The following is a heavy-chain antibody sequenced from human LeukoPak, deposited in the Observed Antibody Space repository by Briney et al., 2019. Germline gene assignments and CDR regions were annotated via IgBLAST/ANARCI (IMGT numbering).Heavy chain of an antibody. CDR2: IKQDGSEK. J-gene: IGHJ4*02. D-gene: IGHD2-2*01. V-gene: IGHV3-7*01. CDR3: ARVRCSSNSCFPDY. Sequence: GGSLGLSCAASGFTFSNYWMTWVRQAPGKGLEWVANIKQDGSEKYYVDSVKGRFTISRDNAKNSLFLQMNSLRAEDTAVYYCARVRCSSNSCFPDYWGQGTLVTVSS. CDR1: GFTFSNYW.